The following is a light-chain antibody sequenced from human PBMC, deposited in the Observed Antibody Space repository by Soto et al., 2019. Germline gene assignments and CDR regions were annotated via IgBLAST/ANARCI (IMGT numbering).Light chain of an antibody. J-gene: IGKJ3*01. Sequence: EVVLTQSPDTLSLSPGETATVSCRASQSVDRYVAWYQQKVGQAPRLLIYDAYTRATGVGARFTGSGSGTDFTLTISRLEPEDFAVYYCQQYGSSPPGFTFGTGTKVDIK. V-gene: IGKV3-20*01. CDR3: QQYGSSPPGFT. CDR2: DAY. CDR1: QSVDRY.